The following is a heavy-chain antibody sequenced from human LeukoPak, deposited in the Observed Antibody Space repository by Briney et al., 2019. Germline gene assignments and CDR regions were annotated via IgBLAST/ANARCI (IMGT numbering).Heavy chain of an antibody. V-gene: IGHV3-74*01. CDR1: GGSFSGYYW. Sequence: PSETLSLTCAVYGGSFSGYYWMHWVRPAPGKGLVWVSRINSDGSSTSYADSVKGRFTISRDNAKNTLYLQMNSLRAEDTAVYYCARGEVIYSGSYCYFDYWGQGTLVTVSS. CDR3: ARGEVIYSGSYCYFDY. CDR2: INSDGSST. J-gene: IGHJ4*02. D-gene: IGHD1-26*01.